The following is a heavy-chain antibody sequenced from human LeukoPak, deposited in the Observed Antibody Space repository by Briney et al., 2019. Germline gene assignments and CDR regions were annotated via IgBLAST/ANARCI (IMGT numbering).Heavy chain of an antibody. CDR2: IYYSGST. Sequence: SETLSLTCTVSGGSVSSGSYYWSWIRQPPGKGLEWIGYIYYSGSTNYNPSLKSRVTISVDTSKNQFSLKLSSVTAADTAVYYCARDGDYVNYYYGMDVWGKGTTVTVSS. D-gene: IGHD4-17*01. V-gene: IGHV4-61*01. CDR1: GGSVSSGSYY. J-gene: IGHJ6*04. CDR3: ARDGDYVNYYYGMDV.